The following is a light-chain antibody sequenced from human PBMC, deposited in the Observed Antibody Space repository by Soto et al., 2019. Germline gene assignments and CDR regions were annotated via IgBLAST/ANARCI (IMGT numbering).Light chain of an antibody. CDR2: DAS. CDR3: QQSHSMPLT. CDR1: QFIITF. V-gene: IGKV1-39*01. Sequence: DIQVTQSPSSLSSSVGDRVTITCRASQFIITFLNWYQHKPVKAPKLLISDASTLPSGVPSRFSGSGSGTDFTLTISSLQPDDFATYYCQQSHSMPLTFGGGTRVEMK. J-gene: IGKJ4*01.